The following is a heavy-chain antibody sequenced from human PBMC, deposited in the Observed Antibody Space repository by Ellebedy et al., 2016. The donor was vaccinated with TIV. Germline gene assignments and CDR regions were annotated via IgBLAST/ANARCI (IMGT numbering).Heavy chain of an antibody. CDR2: VSFDIDTK. D-gene: IGHD2-2*01. Sequence: GESLKISCEASGFPFRNYAMHWVRQSPRKGLEWVAIVSFDIDTKFYTDSVKGRFTISRDNSKNTLYLDMNSLGVDDTAVYYCARDLTQYASGAGLSDSWGQGTLVTVSS. J-gene: IGHJ4*02. CDR1: GFPFRNYA. CDR3: ARDLTQYASGAGLSDS. V-gene: IGHV3-30-3*01.